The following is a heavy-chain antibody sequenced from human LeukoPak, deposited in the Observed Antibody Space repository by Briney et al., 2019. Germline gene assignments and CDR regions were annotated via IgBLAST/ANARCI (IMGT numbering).Heavy chain of an antibody. V-gene: IGHV3-9*01. J-gene: IGHJ6*02. CDR1: GFTFDDYA. D-gene: IGHD3-3*01. CDR2: ISWNSGSI. Sequence: GGSLRLSCAASGFTFDDYAMHWVRQAPGKGLEWVSGISWNSGSIGYADSVKGRFTISRDNAKNSLYLQMSSLRAEDTALYYCAKDLGDFWSGYPFYYGMDVWGQGTTVTVSS. CDR3: AKDLGDFWSGYPFYYGMDV.